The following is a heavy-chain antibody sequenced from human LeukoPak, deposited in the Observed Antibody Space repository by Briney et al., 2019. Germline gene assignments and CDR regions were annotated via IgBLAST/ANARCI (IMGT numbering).Heavy chain of an antibody. J-gene: IGHJ3*02. CDR3: ARGYIAAAAQNAFDI. D-gene: IGHD6-13*01. V-gene: IGHV3-30*02. CDR2: IRYDGSNK. CDR1: GFTFISYG. Sequence: PGGSLRLSCAASGFTFISYGMHWVRQAPGKGLEWVTFIRYDGSNKYYADSVKGRFTISRDNAKNSLYLQMNSLRAEDTAVYYCARGYIAAAAQNAFDIWGQGTMVTVSS.